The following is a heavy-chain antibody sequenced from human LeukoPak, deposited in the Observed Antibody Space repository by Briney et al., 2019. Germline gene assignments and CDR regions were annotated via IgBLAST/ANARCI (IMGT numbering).Heavy chain of an antibody. CDR3: ARHLGYCSSTSCYALDY. CDR2: INSDGSST. J-gene: IGHJ4*02. D-gene: IGHD2-2*01. CDR1: GFTFSSYW. Sequence: GGSLRLSCAASGFTFSSYWMHWVRQAPGKGLVWVSRINSDGSSTGYADSVKGRFTISRDNAKNTLYLQMNSLRAEDTAVYYCARHLGYCSSTSCYALDYWGQGTLVTVSS. V-gene: IGHV3-74*01.